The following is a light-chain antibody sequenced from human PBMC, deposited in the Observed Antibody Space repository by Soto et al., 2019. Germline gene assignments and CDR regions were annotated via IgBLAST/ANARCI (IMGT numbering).Light chain of an antibody. CDR1: QSVLYSSTTKNF. J-gene: IGKJ2*01. Sequence: DIMMTQSPDSLAVSLGERATINCKSSQSVLYSSTTKNFLAWYQQKAGQPPTLLIYWASTRESGVPDRFSGSGSGTDFTLTISSRQAEDVAVDDCQQYYTTPYTFGQRTKLEIK. CDR3: QQYYTTPYT. CDR2: WAS. V-gene: IGKV4-1*01.